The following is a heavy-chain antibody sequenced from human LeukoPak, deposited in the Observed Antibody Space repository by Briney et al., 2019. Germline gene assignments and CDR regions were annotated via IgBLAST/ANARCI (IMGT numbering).Heavy chain of an antibody. CDR2: INHSGST. CDR3: ARGRVVPEGDWFDP. CDR1: GGSFSGYY. J-gene: IGHJ5*02. D-gene: IGHD2-2*01. Sequence: TETLSLTCAVYGGSFSGYYWSWIRQPPGKGLEWIGEINHSGSTNYNPSLKSRVTISVGTSKNQFSLKLSSVTAADTAVYYCARGRVVPEGDWFDPWGQGALVTVSS. V-gene: IGHV4-34*01.